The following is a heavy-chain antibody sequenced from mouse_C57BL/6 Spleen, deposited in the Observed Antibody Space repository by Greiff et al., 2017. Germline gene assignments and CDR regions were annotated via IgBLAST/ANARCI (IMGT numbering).Heavy chain of an antibody. J-gene: IGHJ2*01. CDR1: GYTFTSYW. Sequence: QVHVKQPGAELVKPGASVKMSCKASGYTFTSYWITWVKQRPGQGLEWIGDIYPGSGSTNYNEKFKSKATLTVDTSSSTAYMQLSSLTSEDSAVYYCARKGVYGSSPYFDYWGQGTTLTVSS. CDR3: ARKGVYGSSPYFDY. D-gene: IGHD1-1*01. CDR2: IYPGSGST. V-gene: IGHV1-55*01.